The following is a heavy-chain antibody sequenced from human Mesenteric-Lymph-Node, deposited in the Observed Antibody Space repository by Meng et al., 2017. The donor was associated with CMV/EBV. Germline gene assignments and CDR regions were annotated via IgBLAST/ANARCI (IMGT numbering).Heavy chain of an antibody. V-gene: IGHV3-48*03. J-gene: IGHJ4*02. Sequence: LSLTCAASGFTFGLYEMNWVRQAPGKGLEWVSYISNSGSTTIYSGDSVKGRFTISRDNGENSLYLQMDSLRVEDTAVYYCVRGGSGSLFDYWGQGTLVTVSS. D-gene: IGHD1-26*01. CDR2: ISNSGSTTI. CDR3: VRGGSGSLFDY. CDR1: GFTFGLYE.